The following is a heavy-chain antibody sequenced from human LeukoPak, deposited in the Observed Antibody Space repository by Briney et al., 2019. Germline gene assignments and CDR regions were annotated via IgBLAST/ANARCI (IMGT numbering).Heavy chain of an antibody. D-gene: IGHD6-13*01. Sequence: GESLKISCRGSGYSFTSYSIGWVRQMPGKGLEWMGIIYPGDSDTRYSPSFQGQVTISADKSISTAYLQWSSLKASDTAMYYCARAGYSSRRFLDYWGQGTLVTVSS. J-gene: IGHJ4*02. CDR2: IYPGDSDT. V-gene: IGHV5-51*01. CDR3: ARAGYSSRRFLDY. CDR1: GYSFTSYS.